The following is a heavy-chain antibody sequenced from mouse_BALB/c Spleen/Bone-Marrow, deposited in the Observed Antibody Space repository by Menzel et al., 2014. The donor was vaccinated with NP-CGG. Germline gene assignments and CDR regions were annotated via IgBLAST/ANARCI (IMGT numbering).Heavy chain of an antibody. V-gene: IGHV5-12-1*01. CDR1: GFAFSSYD. CDR2: ISSGGGST. Sequence: VQLKESGGGLVKPGGSLKLSCAASGFAFSSYDMSWVRQTPEKRLEWVAYISSGGGSTYYPDTVKGRFTISRNNAKNTLYLQMSSLMSENTARYYCAREVLRDYFDYWGQGTTLTVSS. CDR3: AREVLRDYFDY. J-gene: IGHJ2*01. D-gene: IGHD1-1*01.